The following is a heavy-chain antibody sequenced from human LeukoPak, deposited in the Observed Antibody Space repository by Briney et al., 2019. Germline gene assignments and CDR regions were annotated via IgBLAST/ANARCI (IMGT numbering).Heavy chain of an antibody. V-gene: IGHV1-46*01. D-gene: IGHD6-13*01. CDR3: ARETIAAAGTQT. CDR2: INPSGGST. CDR1: GYTFTSYY. Sequence: EASVKVSCKAYGYTFTSYYMHWVRQAPGQGLEWMGIINPSGGSTSYAQKFQGRVTMTRDTSTSTVYMELSSLRSEDTAVYYCARETIAAAGTQTWGQGTLVTVSS. J-gene: IGHJ4*02.